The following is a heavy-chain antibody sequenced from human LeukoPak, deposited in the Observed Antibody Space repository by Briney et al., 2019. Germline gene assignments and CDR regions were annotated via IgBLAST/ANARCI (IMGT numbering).Heavy chain of an antibody. CDR3: ASSYYDILTGPPGWFDP. CDR2: IYHSGST. V-gene: IGHV4-30-2*01. D-gene: IGHD3-9*01. J-gene: IGHJ5*02. Sequence: SQTLSLTCTVSGGPISSGGYYWSWIRQPPGKGLEWIGYIYHSGSTYYNPSLKSRVTISVDRSKNQFSLKLSSVTAADTAVYYCASSYYDILTGPPGWFDPWGQGTLVTVSS. CDR1: GGPISSGGYY.